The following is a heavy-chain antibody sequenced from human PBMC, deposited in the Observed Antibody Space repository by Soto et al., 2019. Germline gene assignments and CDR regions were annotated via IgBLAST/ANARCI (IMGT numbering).Heavy chain of an antibody. J-gene: IGHJ4*02. V-gene: IGHV3-48*01. D-gene: IGHD2-15*01. Sequence: EVQLVESGGGLVQPGGSLRLSCAASGFTFSSYSMNWVRQAPGKGLEWVSYISSSSSTIYYADSVKGRFTISRDNAKNYLYLQMNGLRAEDTAVYYCARERYCSGGSCYSVYFDYWGQGTLVTVSS. CDR2: ISSSSSTI. CDR3: ARERYCSGGSCYSVYFDY. CDR1: GFTFSSYS.